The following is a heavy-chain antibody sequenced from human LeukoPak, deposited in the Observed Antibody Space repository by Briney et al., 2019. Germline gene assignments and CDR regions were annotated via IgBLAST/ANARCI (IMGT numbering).Heavy chain of an antibody. Sequence: GASVKVSCKASGYTFTNYYMHWVRQAPGQGLEWMGIINPSGGNTNYAQKLQGRVTMTTDTSTSTAYMELRSLRSDDTAVYYCARDSSLNWFDPWGQGTLVTVSS. J-gene: IGHJ5*02. CDR2: INPSGGNT. CDR1: GYTFTNYY. V-gene: IGHV1-46*01. CDR3: ARDSSLNWFDP. D-gene: IGHD6-19*01.